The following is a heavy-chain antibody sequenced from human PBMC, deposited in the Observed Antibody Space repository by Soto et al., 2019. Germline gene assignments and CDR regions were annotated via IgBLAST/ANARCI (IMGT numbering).Heavy chain of an antibody. J-gene: IGHJ6*03. V-gene: IGHV1-18*01. Sequence: ASVKVSCKASGGTFSSYAISWVRQAPGQGLEWMGWIIANIGNTNYAQKLQGRVTMTTDTSTSTAYMELRSLRFDDTAVYYCASLHYYYYYMDVWGKGTTVTVSS. CDR2: IIANIGNT. CDR1: GGTFSSYA. CDR3: ASLHYYYYYMDV.